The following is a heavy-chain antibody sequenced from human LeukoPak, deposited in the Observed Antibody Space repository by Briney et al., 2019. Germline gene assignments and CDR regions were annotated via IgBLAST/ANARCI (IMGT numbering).Heavy chain of an antibody. CDR2: INWNGGST. CDR3: ARGYSSGWLYDY. Sequence: GGSLRLSCAASGFTFDDYGMSWVRQAPGKGLEWVSGINWNGGSTGYADSVKGRFTISRDSAKNSLYLQMNSLRAEDTALYYCARGYSSGWLYDYWGQGTLVTVSS. CDR1: GFTFDDYG. J-gene: IGHJ4*02. D-gene: IGHD6-19*01. V-gene: IGHV3-20*04.